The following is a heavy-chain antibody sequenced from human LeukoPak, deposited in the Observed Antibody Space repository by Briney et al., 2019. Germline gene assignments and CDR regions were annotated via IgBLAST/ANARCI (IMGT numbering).Heavy chain of an antibody. J-gene: IGHJ4*02. CDR3: ARVGTWELQRVFDF. Sequence: GGSLRLSCATFGFAFSYYWMTWVRQVPGKGLEWAANINREGNEKYYVDSVKGRFTISRDNAKNAVDLQMDSLRVEDTAVYYCARVGTWELQRVFDFWGQGTLVTDSS. D-gene: IGHD1-26*01. CDR2: INREGNEK. CDR1: GFAFSYYW. V-gene: IGHV3-7*01.